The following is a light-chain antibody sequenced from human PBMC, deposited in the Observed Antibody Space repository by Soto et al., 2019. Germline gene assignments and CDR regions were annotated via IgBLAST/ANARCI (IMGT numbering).Light chain of an antibody. V-gene: IGKV3-15*01. J-gene: IGKJ2*01. CDR2: GAS. Sequence: EIMMTQSPATLSVSPGEGATLSCRASQTVGSRLAWYQQKPGQAPRLLIYGASTRATDIPARFSGSGSGTEFTLTLSTLHADDLALYFCQQYDSWPLYTFGQGTKVEIK. CDR1: QTVGSR. CDR3: QQYDSWPLYT.